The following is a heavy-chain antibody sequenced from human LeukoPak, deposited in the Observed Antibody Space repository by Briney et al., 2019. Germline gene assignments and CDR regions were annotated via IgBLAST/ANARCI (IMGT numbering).Heavy chain of an antibody. CDR3: ARDPPPIAATDGWFDP. Sequence: ASVKVSCKASGYTFTSYGIVWVRQAPGQGLEWMGWISPKNGDTNYAPKLQGRVTMTIDTSTSTAYMELRSLRSDDTAVYYGARDPPPIAATDGWFDPWGQGTLVTVSS. D-gene: IGHD6-13*01. V-gene: IGHV1-18*01. CDR2: ISPKNGDT. CDR1: GYTFTSYG. J-gene: IGHJ5*02.